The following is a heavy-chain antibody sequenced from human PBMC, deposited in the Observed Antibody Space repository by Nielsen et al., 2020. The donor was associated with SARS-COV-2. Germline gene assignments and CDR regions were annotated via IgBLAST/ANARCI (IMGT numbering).Heavy chain of an antibody. Sequence: SLRLSCAASGFTFDDYAMHWVRQAPGKGLEWVSGISWNSGSIGYADSVKGRFTISRDNSKNTLYLQMNSLRAEDTAVYYCAKDRHSSSCLDYWGQGTLVTVSS. J-gene: IGHJ4*02. CDR2: ISWNSGSI. D-gene: IGHD6-13*01. V-gene: IGHV3-9*01. CDR1: GFTFDDYA. CDR3: AKDRHSSSCLDY.